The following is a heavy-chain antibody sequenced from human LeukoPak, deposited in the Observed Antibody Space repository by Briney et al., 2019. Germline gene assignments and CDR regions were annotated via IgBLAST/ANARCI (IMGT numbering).Heavy chain of an antibody. J-gene: IGHJ4*02. V-gene: IGHV1-2*02. CDR3: AREEVIAAAGPTLDY. Sequence: ASVKVSCKASGYTFTDYYMHWVRQAPGQGLEWMGWINPNSGGTNYAQKFQGKVTMTRDTSISTAYMELSRLRSDDTAVFYCAREEVIAAAGPTLDYWGQGALVTVSS. CDR1: GYTFTDYY. D-gene: IGHD6-13*01. CDR2: INPNSGGT.